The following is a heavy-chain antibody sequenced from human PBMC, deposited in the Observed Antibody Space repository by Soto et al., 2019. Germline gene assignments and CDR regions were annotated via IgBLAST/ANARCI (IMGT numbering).Heavy chain of an antibody. Sequence: GGSLRLSCAASGFTFSSYIMNWVRQSQGKGLEWVSSISSSSSYIYYADSVKGRFTISRDNAKNSLYLQMNSLRAEDTAVYYCAREACGGDCQGAFDIWGQGTMVTVSS. J-gene: IGHJ3*02. CDR1: GFTFSSYI. V-gene: IGHV3-21*01. D-gene: IGHD2-21*02. CDR2: ISSSSSYI. CDR3: AREACGGDCQGAFDI.